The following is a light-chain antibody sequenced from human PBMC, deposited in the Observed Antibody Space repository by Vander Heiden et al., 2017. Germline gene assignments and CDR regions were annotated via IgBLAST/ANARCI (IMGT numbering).Light chain of an antibody. Sequence: DIVMIQSPDSLTASLGERATINCKSSQNVLFNSNNKNYLAWYQQKPGQAPKLLIYWASTRDSGVPDRFSGSGSGTDFNLTISSLEPEDVALYYCQQYYSTPRTFGQGTKVEI. CDR2: WAS. V-gene: IGKV4-1*01. J-gene: IGKJ1*01. CDR3: QQYYSTPRT. CDR1: QNVLFNSNNKNY.